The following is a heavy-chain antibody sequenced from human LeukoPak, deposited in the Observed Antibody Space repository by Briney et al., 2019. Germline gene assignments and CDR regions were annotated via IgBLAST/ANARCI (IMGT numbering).Heavy chain of an antibody. V-gene: IGHV3-15*01. CDR2: IKTKTDGGTT. J-gene: IGHJ4*02. CDR3: ITQYFDY. Sequence: GGSLRLSCAASGLTFSNAWMNWVRQAPGKGLEWVGRIKTKTDGGTTDYAAPVKGRFTISRDDSKNTVFLQMNSLKTEDTAFYYCITQYFDYWGQGTLVTVSS. D-gene: IGHD4-11*01. CDR1: GLTFSNAW.